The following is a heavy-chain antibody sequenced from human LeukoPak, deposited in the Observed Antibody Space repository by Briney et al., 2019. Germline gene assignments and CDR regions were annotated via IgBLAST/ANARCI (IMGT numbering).Heavy chain of an antibody. CDR1: GYSFTRYW. D-gene: IGHD3-16*01. Sequence: GESLKISCKGSGYSFTRYWIAWVRQMPGKGLEWMGIIYPGDSDTRYSPSFQGQVTISADKYISTAYLQWSSLKASDTAMYYCATVFGRGSHLDWYFDLWGRGTLVTVSS. J-gene: IGHJ2*01. V-gene: IGHV5-51*01. CDR2: IYPGDSDT. CDR3: ATVFGRGSHLDWYFDL.